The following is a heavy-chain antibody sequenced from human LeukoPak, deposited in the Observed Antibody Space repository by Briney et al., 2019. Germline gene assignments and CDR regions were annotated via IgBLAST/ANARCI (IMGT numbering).Heavy chain of an antibody. V-gene: IGHV3-30*18. Sequence: PGRSLRLSCAASGFTFSSYGMHWVRQAPGKGLEWVAVISYDGSNKYYADSVKGRFTISRDNSKNTLYLQMNSLRAEDTAVYYCVKSAVVITNHDAFDIWGQGTMVTVSS. CDR1: GFTFSSYG. CDR2: ISYDGSNK. CDR3: VKSAVVITNHDAFDI. J-gene: IGHJ3*02. D-gene: IGHD3-22*01.